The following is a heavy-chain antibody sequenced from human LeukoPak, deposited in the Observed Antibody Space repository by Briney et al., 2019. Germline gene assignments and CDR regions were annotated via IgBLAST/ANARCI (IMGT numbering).Heavy chain of an antibody. CDR3: AREASRRESGTYYALFDY. D-gene: IGHD1-26*01. CDR2: ISYDGSNK. J-gene: IGHJ4*02. CDR1: GFTFSSYA. V-gene: IGHV3-30-3*01. Sequence: GGSLRLSCAASGFTFSSYAMHWVRQAPGKGLEWVAVISYDGSNKYYADSVKGRLTISRDNSKNTLYLQMNSLRAEDTAVYYCAREASRRESGTYYALFDYWGQGTLVTVFS.